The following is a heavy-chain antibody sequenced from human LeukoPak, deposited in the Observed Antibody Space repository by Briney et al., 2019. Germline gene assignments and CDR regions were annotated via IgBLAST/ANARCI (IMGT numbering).Heavy chain of an antibody. V-gene: IGHV3-33*06. D-gene: IGHD4-17*01. J-gene: IGHJ4*02. CDR1: XFTFXSYG. Sequence: AXXFTFXSYGXXGVRQAPGKGLEXGGVIWYDGSNKYYADSVKGGFTISRDNSKNTLYMQMNSLRAEDTAVYYCAKSDDYGDYGTSDYWGQGTLVTVSS. CDR2: IWYDGSNK. CDR3: AKSDDYGDYGTSDY.